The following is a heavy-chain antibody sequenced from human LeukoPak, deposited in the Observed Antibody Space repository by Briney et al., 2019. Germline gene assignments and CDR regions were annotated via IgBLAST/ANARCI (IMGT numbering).Heavy chain of an antibody. V-gene: IGHV3-9*01. CDR3: AKGTGRYWTFFDS. Sequence: GGSLRLSCAVSGFTFYDYAMHWVRHPPGKGREWVSCISWNSASIDYSVSVKARFTISRDNAKISLFLQMNSLRPDDTAFYYCAKGTGRYWTFFDSWGQGTLVTVSS. J-gene: IGHJ4*02. CDR1: GFTFYDYA. CDR2: ISWNSASI. D-gene: IGHD1-26*01.